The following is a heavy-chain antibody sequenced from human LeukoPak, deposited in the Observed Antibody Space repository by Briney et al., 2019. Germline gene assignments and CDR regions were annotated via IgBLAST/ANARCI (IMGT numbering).Heavy chain of an antibody. CDR1: GFTFGDYA. CDR3: TRAGVKDIVATRYYYYYYYMDV. V-gene: IGHV3-49*04. Sequence: PGGSLRLSCTASGFTFGDYAMSWVRQAPGKELEWVGFIRSKAYGGTTEYAASVKGRFTISRDDSKSIAYLQMNSLKTEDTAVYYCTRAGVKDIVATRYYYYYYYMDVWGKGTTVTVSS. J-gene: IGHJ6*03. CDR2: IRSKAYGGTT. D-gene: IGHD5-12*01.